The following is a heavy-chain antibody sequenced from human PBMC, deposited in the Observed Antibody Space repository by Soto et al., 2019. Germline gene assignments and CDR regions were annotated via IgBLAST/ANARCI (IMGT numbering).Heavy chain of an antibody. CDR3: ARGRYQLLHYGMDV. CDR2: IWYDGSNK. CDR1: GFTFSSYG. J-gene: IGHJ6*02. Sequence: SLRLSCAASGFTFSSYGMHWVRQAPGKGLEWVAVIWYDGSNKYYADSVKGRFTISRDNSKNTLYLQMNSLRAEDTAVYYCARGRYQLLHYGMDVWGQGTTVTVSS. D-gene: IGHD2-2*01. V-gene: IGHV3-33*01.